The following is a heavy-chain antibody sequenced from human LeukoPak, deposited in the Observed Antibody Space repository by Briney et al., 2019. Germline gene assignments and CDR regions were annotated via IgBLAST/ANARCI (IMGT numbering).Heavy chain of an antibody. J-gene: IGHJ4*02. CDR3: AKSYGYSYGYYVDY. CDR2: IWYDGSNK. Sequence: GGSLRLSCAASGFTFSSYGMHWVRQAPGKGLEWVAVIWYDGSNKYYADSVKGRFTISRDNSKSTLYLQMNSLRAEDTAVYYCAKSYGYSYGYYVDYWGQGTLVTVSS. V-gene: IGHV3-33*06. CDR1: GFTFSSYG. D-gene: IGHD5-18*01.